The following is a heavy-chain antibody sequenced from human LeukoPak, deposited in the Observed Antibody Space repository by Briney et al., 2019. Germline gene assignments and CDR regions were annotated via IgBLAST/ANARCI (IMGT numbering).Heavy chain of an antibody. V-gene: IGHV3-49*04. J-gene: IGHJ4*02. CDR1: GFTFGAYP. CDR3: TREYYFDSSDYYYDSH. Sequence: GRSLRLSCTASGFTFGAYPMSWVRQAPGKGLEWIGFIRSKANGGTTEYAASVKGRFTISRDDPKSIAYLQMNSLKTEDTAVYYCTREYYFDSSDYYYDSHWGQGTLVTVSS. CDR2: IRSKANGGTT. D-gene: IGHD3-22*01.